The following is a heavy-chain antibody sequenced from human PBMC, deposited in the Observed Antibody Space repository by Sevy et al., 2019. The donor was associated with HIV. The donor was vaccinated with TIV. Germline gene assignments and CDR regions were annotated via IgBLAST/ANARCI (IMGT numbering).Heavy chain of an antibody. Sequence: SETLSLTCTVSGGSISSSSYYWGWIRQPPGKGLEWIGSINYSGSTYYNPSLKSRVTISVDTSKNQFSLKLSSVTAVDTAVYYCARTYYYGSGSRGYFDYWGQGTLVTVSS. J-gene: IGHJ4*02. CDR3: ARTYYYGSGSRGYFDY. CDR1: GGSISSSSYY. CDR2: INYSGST. D-gene: IGHD3-10*01. V-gene: IGHV4-39*01.